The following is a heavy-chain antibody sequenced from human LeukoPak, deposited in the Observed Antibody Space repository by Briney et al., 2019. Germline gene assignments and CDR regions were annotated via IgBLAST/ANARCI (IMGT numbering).Heavy chain of an antibody. D-gene: IGHD5-24*01. CDR2: IRQSGDTT. V-gene: IGHV3-23*01. CDR1: EFTFSNYV. Sequence: GGSLRLSCAASEFTFSNYVMNWVRQAPGKGLEWVSSIRQSGDTTYYADSVKGRFTISRDNSKNTLSLQMNSLSREDTAIYYCVRRGGSDGWGAFDIWGQGTVVTVSS. CDR3: VRRGGSDGWGAFDI. J-gene: IGHJ3*02.